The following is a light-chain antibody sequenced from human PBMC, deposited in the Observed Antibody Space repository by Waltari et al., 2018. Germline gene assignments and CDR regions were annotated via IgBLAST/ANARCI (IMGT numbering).Light chain of an antibody. CDR2: DAS. V-gene: IGKV3-20*01. Sequence: EIVLTQSPGTLSLSPGDRATLSCRASQSVSRTLAWYQQKPRQAPRLLIYDASSRATGIPDRFSGSGSGTDFSLTISRLEPEDFAVYYCQKYGTLPATFGQGTKVEIK. J-gene: IGKJ1*01. CDR1: QSVSRT. CDR3: QKYGTLPAT.